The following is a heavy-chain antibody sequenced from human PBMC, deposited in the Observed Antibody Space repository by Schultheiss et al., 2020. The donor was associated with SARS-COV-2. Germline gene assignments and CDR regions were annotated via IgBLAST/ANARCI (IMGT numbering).Heavy chain of an antibody. CDR3: ARGDYGDYNFDY. CDR1: GFTFSDYY. D-gene: IGHD4-17*01. V-gene: IGHV3-11*06. Sequence: GGSLRLSCAASGFTFSDYYMSWIRQAPGKGLEWVSYISSSSSYIYYADSVKGRFTISRDNAKNSLYLQMNSLRDEDTAVYYCARGDYGDYNFDYWGQGTLVTVSS. CDR2: ISSSSSYI. J-gene: IGHJ4*02.